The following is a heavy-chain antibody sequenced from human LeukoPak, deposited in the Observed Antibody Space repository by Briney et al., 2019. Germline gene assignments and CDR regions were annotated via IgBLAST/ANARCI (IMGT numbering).Heavy chain of an antibody. CDR2: IYHSGST. J-gene: IGHJ4*02. D-gene: IGHD5-24*01. V-gene: IGHV4-30-2*01. Sequence: SETLSLTCTVSGGSISSGGYYWSWIRQPPGKGLEWIGYIYHSGSTYYNPSLKSRVTISVDRSKNQFSLKLSSVTAADTAVYYCARTRRGPIDYWGQGTLVTVSS. CDR1: GGSISSGGYY. CDR3: ARTRRGPIDY.